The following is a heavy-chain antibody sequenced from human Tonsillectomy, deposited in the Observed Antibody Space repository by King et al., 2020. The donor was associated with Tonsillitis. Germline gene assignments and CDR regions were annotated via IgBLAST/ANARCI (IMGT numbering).Heavy chain of an antibody. CDR3: GGKWNEYSGSWFYYYYYMDV. CDR2: ISATGAST. Sequence: EVQLVESGGGLVQPGGSLRLSCAASGFTFSSYAMSWVRQAPGKGLEWVAPISATGASTYYADSGKGRFTTSRDNSKDTLYLQMHSLRAEATAVYYCGGKWNEYSGSWFYYYYYMDVWGKGTPVTVSS. CDR1: GFTFSSYA. V-gene: IGHV3-23*04. D-gene: IGHD6-6*01. J-gene: IGHJ6*03.